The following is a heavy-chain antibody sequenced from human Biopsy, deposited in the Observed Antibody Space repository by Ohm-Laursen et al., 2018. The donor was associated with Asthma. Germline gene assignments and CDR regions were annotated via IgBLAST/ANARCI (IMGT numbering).Heavy chain of an antibody. J-gene: IGHJ6*02. D-gene: IGHD6-13*01. CDR2: IYYSGTT. CDR3: VRGSSSWHHGPFHYYYGLDV. V-gene: IGHV4-39*01. Sequence: SETLSLTCSLSSGSGGYMRSGNYYWGWIRQPPGKGLEWIGSIYYSGTTYYNPTLESRFTVSANTKKNQFSLKPTSVTAADTAVYYCVRGSSSWHHGPFHYYYGLDVWGQGTTATVSS. CDR1: SGSGGYMRSGNYY.